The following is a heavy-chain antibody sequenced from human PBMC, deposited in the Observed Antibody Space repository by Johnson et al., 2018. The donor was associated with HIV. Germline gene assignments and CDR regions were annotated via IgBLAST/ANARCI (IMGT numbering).Heavy chain of an antibody. Sequence: VQLVESGGGLIQPGGSLRLSCAASGFTVSSNYMNWVRQAPGKGLEWVSVIYSGGSTYYADSVKGRFNISRDNSKNTLYLQMNSLRVEDTAVYYCARESRAGLELRGHAFDIWGQGTMVTVSS. D-gene: IGHD1-7*01. CDR2: IYSGGST. J-gene: IGHJ3*02. V-gene: IGHV3-53*01. CDR3: ARESRAGLELRGHAFDI. CDR1: GFTVSSNY.